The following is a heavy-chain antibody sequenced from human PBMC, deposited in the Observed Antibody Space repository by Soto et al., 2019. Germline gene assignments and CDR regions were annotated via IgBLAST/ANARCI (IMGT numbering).Heavy chain of an antibody. CDR2: IFSSEHF. CDR1: VSFGTYY. CDR3: ARGPGGPDGPGDY. J-gene: IGHJ4*02. Sequence: SETLSLTCVGVSFGTYYWSWIRQPPGKGLEWLGYIFSSEHFKYNPSLKSRLTISVDPSKNHVSLRLTSVTAADTAVYYCARGPGGPDGPGDYWGQGTLVTVSS. V-gene: IGHV4-59*01. D-gene: IGHD2-15*01.